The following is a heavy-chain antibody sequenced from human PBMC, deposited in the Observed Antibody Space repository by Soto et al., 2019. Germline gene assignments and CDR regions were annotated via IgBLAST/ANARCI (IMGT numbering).Heavy chain of an antibody. CDR3: ARGSYYSGWV. CDR1: GDSVSSTSAA. Sequence: SQTLLLTCAISGDSVSSTSAAWSWIRQSPSRGLEWLGRTYYRSKWYSDYAVSVKSRITINPDTSKNQFSLQLNSVTPEDTAVYYCARGSYYSGWVWGQGTLVTVSS. V-gene: IGHV6-1*01. CDR2: TYYRSKWYS. D-gene: IGHD6-19*01. J-gene: IGHJ4*02.